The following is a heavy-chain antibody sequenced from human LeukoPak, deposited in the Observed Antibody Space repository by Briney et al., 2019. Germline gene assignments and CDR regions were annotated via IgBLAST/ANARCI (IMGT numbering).Heavy chain of an antibody. V-gene: IGHV3-66*01. J-gene: IGHJ4*02. CDR2: IYSGGST. CDR1: GFTVSSNY. D-gene: IGHD3-22*01. CDR3: ARDQSYYDSSGSDY. Sequence: PGGSLRLSCAASGFTVSSNYMSWVRQAPGKGLEWVSVIYSGGSTYYSDSVKGRFTISRDNSKNKLYLQMNSLRAEDTAVYYCARDQSYYDSSGSDYWGQGTLVTVSS.